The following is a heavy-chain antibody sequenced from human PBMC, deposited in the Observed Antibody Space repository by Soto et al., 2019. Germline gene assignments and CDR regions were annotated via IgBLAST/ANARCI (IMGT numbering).Heavy chain of an antibody. V-gene: IGHV3-9*01. CDR2: INWNGNYI. D-gene: IGHD2-15*01. J-gene: IGHJ4*02. Sequence: VQLVESGGGLVQPGRSLRLSCTASAFTFGDFAMHWVRQVPGKGLEWVSGINWNGNYIGYADSVKGRFTVSRDNDKNSLYLQMNSLRPEDTALYFCASAPTGGTWPVYFDWWGRGTLVTVSS. CDR3: ASAPTGGTWPVYFDW. CDR1: AFTFGDFA.